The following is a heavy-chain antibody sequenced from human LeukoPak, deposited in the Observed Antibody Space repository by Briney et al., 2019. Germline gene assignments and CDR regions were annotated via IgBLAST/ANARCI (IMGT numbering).Heavy chain of an antibody. J-gene: IGHJ3*02. CDR3: ARGELGYSSSWTSSAFDI. CDR2: IIPIFGTA. D-gene: IGHD6-13*01. CDR1: GGTFSSYA. V-gene: IGHV1-69*06. Sequence: SVKVSCKASGGTFSSYAISWVRQAPGQGLEWMGGIIPIFGTANYAQKFQGRVTITADKSTSTAYMELSSLSSEDTAVYYCARGELGYSSSWTSSAFDIWGQGIMVTVSS.